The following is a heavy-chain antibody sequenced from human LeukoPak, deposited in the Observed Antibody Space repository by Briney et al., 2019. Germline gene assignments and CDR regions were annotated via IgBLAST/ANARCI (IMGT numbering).Heavy chain of an antibody. V-gene: IGHV3-23*01. CDR3: ARVSVGRYYFDN. J-gene: IGHJ4*02. D-gene: IGHD3-3*02. CDR2: ITSSGDST. Sequence: PGGSLRLSCAASGFTFSSYAMSWVRQAPGKGLEWLSTITSSGDSTYYADSVKGRFTISRDSAKNTLYLQMNSLRAEDTAVYYCARVSVGRYYFDNWGQGTPVTVS. CDR1: GFTFSSYA.